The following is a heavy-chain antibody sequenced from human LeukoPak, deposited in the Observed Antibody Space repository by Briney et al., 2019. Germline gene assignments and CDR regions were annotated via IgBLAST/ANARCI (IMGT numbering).Heavy chain of an antibody. V-gene: IGHV3-74*01. CDR2: IKGDGSST. CDR1: GFTFSNCW. D-gene: IGHD3/OR15-3a*01. CDR3: ARDLDWNHRIYMHV. J-gene: IGHJ6*03. Sequence: GGSLRLSCAASGFTFSNCWMHWVRQAPGKGLVWVSRIKGDGSSTTYADSVKGRFTISRDNAKNTLYLQMNSLRADDTAVYYCARDLDWNHRIYMHVWGKGTTVTVSS.